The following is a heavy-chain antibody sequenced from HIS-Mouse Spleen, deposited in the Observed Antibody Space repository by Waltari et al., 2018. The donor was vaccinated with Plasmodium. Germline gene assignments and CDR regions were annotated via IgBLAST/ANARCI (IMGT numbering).Heavy chain of an antibody. V-gene: IGHV3-30*04. CDR1: GFAFRSFA. CDR3: ARLYYDFWSGYYPYGMDV. Sequence: QVQLVESGGGVVQPGRSLRLSCAASGFAFRSFAMHWVRPAPGKGLEWVAVISYDGSNKYYADSVKGRFTISRDNSKNTLYLQMNSLRAEDTAVYYCARLYYDFWSGYYPYGMDVWGQGTTVTVSS. J-gene: IGHJ6*02. CDR2: ISYDGSNK. D-gene: IGHD3-3*01.